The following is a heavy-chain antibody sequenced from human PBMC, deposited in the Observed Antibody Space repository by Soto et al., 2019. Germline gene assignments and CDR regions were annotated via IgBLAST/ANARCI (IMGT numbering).Heavy chain of an antibody. CDR3: ARSGRRSTSPNPYYFDY. Sequence: GGSLRLSCAASGFTFSSYAMHWVRQAPGKGLEWVAVISYDGSNKYYADSVKGRFTISRDNSKNTLYLQMNSLRAEDTAVYYCARSGRRSTSPNPYYFDYWGQGTLVTVSS. CDR2: ISYDGSNK. V-gene: IGHV3-30-3*01. J-gene: IGHJ4*02. CDR1: GFTFSSYA. D-gene: IGHD2-2*01.